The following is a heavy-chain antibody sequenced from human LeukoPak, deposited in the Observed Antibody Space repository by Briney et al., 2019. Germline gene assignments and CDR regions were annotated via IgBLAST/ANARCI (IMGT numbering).Heavy chain of an antibody. Sequence: SETLSLTCAVYGGSFSGYYWSWIRQPPGKGLEWIGEINHSGSTNYNPSLKSRVTMSVDTSKNQFSLKLSSVTAADTAVYYCARGSLVYDFWSGYYAMNAFDIWGQGTMVTVSS. V-gene: IGHV4-34*01. CDR2: INHSGST. CDR1: GGSFSGYY. J-gene: IGHJ3*02. CDR3: ARGSLVYDFWSGYYAMNAFDI. D-gene: IGHD3-3*01.